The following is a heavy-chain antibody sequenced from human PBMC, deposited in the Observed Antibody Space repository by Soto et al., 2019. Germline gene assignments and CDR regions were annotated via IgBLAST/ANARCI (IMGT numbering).Heavy chain of an antibody. CDR1: GFTFSSYW. CDR3: ARDLFSGYDILTGYYPPPGFDY. D-gene: IGHD3-9*01. J-gene: IGHJ4*02. V-gene: IGHV3-74*01. CDR2: INSDGSST. Sequence: GGSLRLSCAASGFTFSSYWMHWVRQAPGKGLVWVSRINSDGSSTSYADSVKGRFTISRDNAKNTLYLQMNSLRAEDTAVYYCARDLFSGYDILTGYYPPPGFDYWGQGTLVTVSS.